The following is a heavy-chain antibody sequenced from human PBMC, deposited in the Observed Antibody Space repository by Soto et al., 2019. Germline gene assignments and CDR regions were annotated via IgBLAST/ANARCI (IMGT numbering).Heavy chain of an antibody. V-gene: IGHV4-59*01. D-gene: IGHD3-10*01. CDR3: ARSHSFDGSIYHYYFDF. CDR1: CGSISTYY. CDR2: IYASGAT. Sequence: SETLSLTCTGSCGSISTYYWSWIRQPPGGTLEWIGYIYASGATTYNPSLESRVTMSVDMPNNEFSLELTSLTAADTAVYYCARSHSFDGSIYHYYFDFWGQGTLVTVSS. J-gene: IGHJ4*02.